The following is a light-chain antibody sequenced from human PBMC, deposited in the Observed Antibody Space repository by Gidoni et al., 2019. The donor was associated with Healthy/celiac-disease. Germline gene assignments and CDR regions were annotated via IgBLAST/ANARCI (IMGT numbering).Light chain of an antibody. Sequence: ERVMTQSPATLSVSPGERATLSCRASQSVSSNLAWYQQKPGQAPRLLIYGASTRATGIPARFSGSGSGTEFTLTIRSLQSEDFAVYYCQQYNNWLWTFGQGTKVEIK. V-gene: IGKV3-15*01. CDR3: QQYNNWLWT. CDR1: QSVSSN. J-gene: IGKJ1*01. CDR2: GAS.